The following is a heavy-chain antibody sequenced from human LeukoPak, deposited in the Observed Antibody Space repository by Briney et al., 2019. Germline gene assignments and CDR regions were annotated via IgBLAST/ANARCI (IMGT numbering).Heavy chain of an antibody. CDR2: FSINGGTT. CDR3: AKRDRRDGYNMHFDY. CDR1: GFTFTNYG. V-gene: IGHV3-23*01. Sequence: GSLRLSCAASGFTFTNYGMNWVRQAPGKGLEWVSTFSINGGTTYYADSVKGRFTISRDNSKNTLYLQMNSLRAEDTAVYYCAKRDRRDGYNMHFDYWGQGTLVTVSS. J-gene: IGHJ4*02. D-gene: IGHD5-24*01.